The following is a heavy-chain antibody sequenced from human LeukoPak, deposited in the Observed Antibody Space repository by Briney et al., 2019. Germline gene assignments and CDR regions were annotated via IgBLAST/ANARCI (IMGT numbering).Heavy chain of an antibody. D-gene: IGHD3-22*01. V-gene: IGHV4-34*01. Sequence: SETLSLTCTVSGGSISSYYWSWIRQPPGKGLEWIGEINHSGSTNYNPSLKSRVTISVDTSKNQFSLKLSSVTAADTAVYYCARGGVTMKDAFDIWGQGTMVTVSS. J-gene: IGHJ3*02. CDR1: GGSISSYY. CDR3: ARGGVTMKDAFDI. CDR2: INHSGST.